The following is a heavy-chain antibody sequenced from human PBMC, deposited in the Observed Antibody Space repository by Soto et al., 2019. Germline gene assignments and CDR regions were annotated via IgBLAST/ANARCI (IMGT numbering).Heavy chain of an antibody. Sequence: QLQLQESGPGLVKSSETLSLTCTVSGCSISTSKYYWGWIRRPPGEGLEWIGSISYNGNTYSNPSVTSRVTISVDTSNNQFSLKLSSVTAADTDVYYCTRLNGDYVFYLDNWVQGTLVTVS. V-gene: IGHV4-39*01. D-gene: IGHD4-17*01. J-gene: IGHJ4*02. CDR3: TRLNGDYVFYLDN. CDR2: ISYNGNT. CDR1: GCSISTSKYY.